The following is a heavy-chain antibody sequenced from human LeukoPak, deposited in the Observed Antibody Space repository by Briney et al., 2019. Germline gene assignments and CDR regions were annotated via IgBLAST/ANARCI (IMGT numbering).Heavy chain of an antibody. Sequence: SVKVSCKASGGTFSSYAISWVRQAPGQGLEWMGGIIPIFGTANYAQKFQGRVTITADKSTSTAYMELRSLRSDDTAVYYCARDYHRLVGDIGSDYWGQGTLVIVSS. CDR1: GGTFSSYA. J-gene: IGHJ4*02. V-gene: IGHV1-69*06. D-gene: IGHD1-26*01. CDR3: ARDYHRLVGDIGSDY. CDR2: IIPIFGTA.